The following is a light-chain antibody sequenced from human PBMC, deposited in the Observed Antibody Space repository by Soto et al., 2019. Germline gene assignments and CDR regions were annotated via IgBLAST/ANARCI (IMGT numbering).Light chain of an antibody. Sequence: QAVVTQPPSVSASPGQKVTISCSGSSSNIGNNYVSWYQQLPGTAPKLLIYENNKRPSGIPDRFSGSKSGTSATLGITGLQTGDEADYYCGTWDSSLSARYVFGTGTKLTVL. V-gene: IGLV1-51*02. CDR1: SSNIGNNY. CDR3: GTWDSSLSARYV. CDR2: ENN. J-gene: IGLJ1*01.